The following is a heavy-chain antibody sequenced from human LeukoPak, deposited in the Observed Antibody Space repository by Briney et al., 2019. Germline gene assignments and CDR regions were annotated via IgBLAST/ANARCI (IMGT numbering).Heavy chain of an antibody. J-gene: IGHJ4*02. CDR3: ARGPGYSSGWYVNY. CDR1: GGSISSSGYY. CDR2: INHSGST. V-gene: IGHV4-39*07. D-gene: IGHD6-19*01. Sequence: SETLSLTCTVSGGSISSSGYYWGWIRQPPGKGLEWIGEINHSGSTNYNPSLKSRVTISVDTSKNQSSLKLSSVTAADTAVYYCARGPGYSSGWYVNYWGQGTLVTVSS.